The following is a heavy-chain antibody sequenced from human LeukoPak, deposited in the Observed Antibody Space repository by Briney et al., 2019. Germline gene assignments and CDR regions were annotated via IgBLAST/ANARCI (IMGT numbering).Heavy chain of an antibody. J-gene: IGHJ4*02. Sequence: GGSLRLSCAASGFTFSSYAMSWVRQAPGKGLEWVSAISGSGGSTYYADSVKGRFTISRDNSKNTLSLQMNSLRAEDTAVYYCASGVDDLRGSFPKDYWGQGTLVTVSS. D-gene: IGHD3-3*01. V-gene: IGHV3-23*01. CDR2: ISGSGGST. CDR1: GFTFSSYA. CDR3: ASGVDDLRGSFPKDY.